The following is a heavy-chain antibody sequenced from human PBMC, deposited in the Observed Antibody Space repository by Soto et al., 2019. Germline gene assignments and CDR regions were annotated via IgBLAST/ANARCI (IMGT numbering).Heavy chain of an antibody. CDR3: AKPQSIQDYYYGMDV. CDR2: IIAILGTA. Sequence: AVKVPGSPSGGTFRTYDIICVPETPVQGLEWMGGIIAILGTADYAQKFQGRVTITADESTSTAYMELSSLRSEDTAVYYCAKPQSIQDYYYGMDVWGQGTTVTVSS. CDR1: GGTFRTYD. V-gene: IGHV1-69*13. D-gene: IGHD6-6*01. J-gene: IGHJ6*02.